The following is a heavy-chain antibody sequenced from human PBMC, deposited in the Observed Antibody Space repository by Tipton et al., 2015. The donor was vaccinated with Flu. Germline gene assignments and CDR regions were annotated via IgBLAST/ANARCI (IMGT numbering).Heavy chain of an antibody. CDR3: ARDNAMSGYYFRY. Sequence: TLSLTCSVSGDSIGSPYFWGWIRQPPGKGLEWIGYIYYSGSTNYNPSLKSRVAISVDTSKNQFSLKLSSVTAADTAVYYRARDNAMSGYYFRYWGQGTLVTVSS. J-gene: IGHJ4*02. V-gene: IGHV4-59*01. D-gene: IGHD3-22*01. CDR1: GDSIGSPYF. CDR2: IYYSGST.